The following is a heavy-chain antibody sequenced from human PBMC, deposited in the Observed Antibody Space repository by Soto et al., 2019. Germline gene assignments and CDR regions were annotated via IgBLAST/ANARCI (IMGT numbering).Heavy chain of an antibody. Sequence: SVKGSFKASCYTFTSYGISWVRQAPVQGLEWMGWISAYNGNTNYAQKLQGRVTMTTDTSTSTAYMEMRSLRSDDTAVCYCARDNAFSSSWSGGMDVWGQGTTVTVSS. CDR3: ARDNAFSSSWSGGMDV. J-gene: IGHJ6*02. V-gene: IGHV1-18*04. D-gene: IGHD6-13*01. CDR1: CYTFTSYG. CDR2: ISAYNGNT.